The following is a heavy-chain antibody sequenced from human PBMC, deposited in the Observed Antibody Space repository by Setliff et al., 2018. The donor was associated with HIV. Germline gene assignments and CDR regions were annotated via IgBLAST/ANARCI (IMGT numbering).Heavy chain of an antibody. CDR2: NNHRGVS. J-gene: IGHJ4*02. D-gene: IGHD3-3*01. V-gene: IGHV4-34*01. CDR3: ARGGGFWSGQLDF. CDR1: GGSFSDNY. Sequence: SETLSLTCAVYGGSFSDNYWSWIRQAPGKGLEWIGENNHRGVSNFNPSLRSRVTIPVDTPRKQFSLILRSVTAADTAVYYCARGGGFWSGQLDFWAQGTLVTRLL.